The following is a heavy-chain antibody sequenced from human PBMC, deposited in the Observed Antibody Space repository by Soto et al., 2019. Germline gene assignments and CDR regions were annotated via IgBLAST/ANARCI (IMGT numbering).Heavy chain of an antibody. CDR1: VVSISSYY. Sequence: LSLTCTVSVVSISSYYWSWIRQPPGKGLEWIGYIHYSGSTKYNPSLKSRVTISVDTSKSQFSLKLTSVTAADTAVYYCARVGWTTVGYYFDYWGQGTLVTVSS. J-gene: IGHJ4*02. CDR2: IHYSGST. D-gene: IGHD4-17*01. CDR3: ARVGWTTVGYYFDY. V-gene: IGHV4-59*01.